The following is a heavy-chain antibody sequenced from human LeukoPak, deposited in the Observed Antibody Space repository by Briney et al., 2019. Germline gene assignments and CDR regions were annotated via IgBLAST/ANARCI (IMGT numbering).Heavy chain of an antibody. D-gene: IGHD5-24*01. J-gene: IGHJ4*02. V-gene: IGHV4-39*02. Sequence: SSETLSLTCTVSGGSISSSSYYWGWIRQPPGKGLEWIGSIYYSGSTYYNPSLKSRVSISVDTSKNQFSRKLSSVTAADTAVYYCARDSRDGYNPLDYWGQGTLVTVSS. CDR3: ARDSRDGYNPLDY. CDR2: IYYSGST. CDR1: GGSISSSSYY.